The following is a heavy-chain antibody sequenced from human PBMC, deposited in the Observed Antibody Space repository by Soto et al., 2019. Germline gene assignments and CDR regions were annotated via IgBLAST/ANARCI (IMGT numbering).Heavy chain of an antibody. Sequence: ASVKVSCKASGYTFTSYYMHWVRQAPGQGLEWMGIINPSGGSTSYAQKFQGRVTMTRDTSTSTVYMELSSLRSEDTAVYYCARSSRIVVVPAAIVGVDYWGQGTPVTVYS. CDR3: ARSSRIVVVPAAIVGVDY. D-gene: IGHD2-2*02. CDR2: INPSGGST. J-gene: IGHJ4*02. V-gene: IGHV1-46*01. CDR1: GYTFTSYY.